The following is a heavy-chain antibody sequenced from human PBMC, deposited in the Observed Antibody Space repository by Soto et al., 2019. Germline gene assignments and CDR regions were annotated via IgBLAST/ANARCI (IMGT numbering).Heavy chain of an antibody. Sequence: PSETLSLTCTVSGGSISSYYWSWIRQPPGKGLEWIGYIHRSGSTNNNPSLKSRVTVSVDTSTNQFSLKLSSLAAADTAVYYCARGGGSYYYFDLWGQGTLVTVSS. D-gene: IGHD1-26*01. CDR3: ARGGGSYYYFDL. CDR1: GGSISSYY. CDR2: IHRSGST. V-gene: IGHV4-59*01. J-gene: IGHJ4*02.